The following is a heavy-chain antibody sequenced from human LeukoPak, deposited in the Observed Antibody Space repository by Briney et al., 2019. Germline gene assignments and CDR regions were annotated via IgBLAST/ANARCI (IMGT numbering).Heavy chain of an antibody. CDR1: GFTFSSYS. J-gene: IGHJ6*02. D-gene: IGHD3-10*01. Sequence: PGGSLGLSCAASGFTFSSYSMNWVRQAPGKGLEWVSSISSSSSYIYYADSVKGRFTISRDNAKNSLYLQMNSLRAEDTAVYYCAGERITMVRGVIITVGMDVWGQGTTVTVSS. CDR2: ISSSSSYI. CDR3: AGERITMVRGVIITVGMDV. V-gene: IGHV3-21*01.